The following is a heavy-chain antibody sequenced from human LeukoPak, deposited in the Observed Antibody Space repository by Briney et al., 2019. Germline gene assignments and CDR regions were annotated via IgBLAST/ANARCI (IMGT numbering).Heavy chain of an antibody. CDR2: IGAYNGDT. Sequence: RASVKVSCKPSGYTFTSFGISWVRQAPGQGLEWMGWIGAYNGDTNYAQKFQGRVTMTTDTSTSTAYMDLRNLRSDDTAVYYCTRDHCRGDNCPSFDYWGQGTLVTVSS. CDR1: GYTFTSFG. J-gene: IGHJ4*02. D-gene: IGHD2-15*01. CDR3: TRDHCRGDNCPSFDY. V-gene: IGHV1-18*04.